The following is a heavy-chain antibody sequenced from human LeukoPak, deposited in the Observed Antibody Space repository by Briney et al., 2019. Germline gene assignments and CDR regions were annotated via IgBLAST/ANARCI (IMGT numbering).Heavy chain of an antibody. V-gene: IGHV4-34*01. CDR1: GGSFSGYY. CDR2: INHSGST. Sequence: PSETLPLTCAVYGGSFSGYYWSWIRQPPGKGLEWIGEINHSGSTSYNPSLKSRVTISVDTSKNQFSLKLSSVTAADTAVYYCASGANYYGSGSPSNWFDPWGQGTLVTVSS. D-gene: IGHD3-10*01. J-gene: IGHJ5*02. CDR3: ASGANYYGSGSPSNWFDP.